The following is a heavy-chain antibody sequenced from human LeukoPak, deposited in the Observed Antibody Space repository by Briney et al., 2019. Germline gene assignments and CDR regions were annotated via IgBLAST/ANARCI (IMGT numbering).Heavy chain of an antibody. D-gene: IGHD3-3*01. J-gene: IGHJ6*03. CDR2: MNPNSGNT. V-gene: IGHV1-8*01. Sequence: ASVKVSCKASGYTFTSYDINWVRQATGQGLEWMGWMNPNSGNTGYAQKFQGRVTMTRNTSISTAYMELSSLRSEDTAVYYCARRDHTYYDFWSGYYSYYMDVWGKGITVTVSS. CDR1: GYTFTSYD. CDR3: ARRDHTYYDFWSGYYSYYMDV.